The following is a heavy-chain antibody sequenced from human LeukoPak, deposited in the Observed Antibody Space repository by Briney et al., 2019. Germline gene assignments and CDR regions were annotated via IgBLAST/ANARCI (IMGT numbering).Heavy chain of an antibody. D-gene: IGHD3-3*01. CDR3: ARRITIFGVVPEDGAFDI. J-gene: IGHJ3*02. V-gene: IGHV1-2*02. CDR1: GYTFTGYY. Sequence: ASVKVSCKASGYTFTGYYMHWVRQAPGQGLEWMGWINPNSGGTNYAQKFQGRVTMTRDTSISTAYMELSRLRSDDTAVYYCARRITIFGVVPEDGAFDIWGQGTMVTVSS. CDR2: INPNSGGT.